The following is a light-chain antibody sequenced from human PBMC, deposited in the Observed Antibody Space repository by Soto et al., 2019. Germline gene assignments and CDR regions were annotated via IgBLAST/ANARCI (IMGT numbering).Light chain of an antibody. V-gene: IGKV3-20*01. CDR1: QSVSSSY. Sequence: EIVLTQSPGTLSLSPGERATLSCRASQSVSSSYLAWYQQKPGQAPRLLIYGASSMATGIPDRFSGSGSETDFTLTISRLEPEDVGVYYCQQYGSSPLYSFVQGTRLEIK. CDR3: QQYGSSPLYS. CDR2: GAS. J-gene: IGKJ2*01.